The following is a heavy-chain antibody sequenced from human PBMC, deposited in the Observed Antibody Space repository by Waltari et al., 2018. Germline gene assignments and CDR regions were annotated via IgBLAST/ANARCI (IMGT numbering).Heavy chain of an antibody. CDR2: IIPILATT. CDR1: GYSFNRQA. D-gene: IGHD2-21*01. V-gene: IGHV1-69*15. CDR3: AREVYFFESGGDF. J-gene: IGHJ4*02. Sequence: QVQLVQSGAEVKMPGSSVKVYCKASGYSFNRQALGWVRQAPGQGLEWVGRIIPILATTNNAQKFQGRVTITADESTNTLYMEMTGLTSEDTAVYYCAREVYFFESGGDFWGPGTLVTVSS.